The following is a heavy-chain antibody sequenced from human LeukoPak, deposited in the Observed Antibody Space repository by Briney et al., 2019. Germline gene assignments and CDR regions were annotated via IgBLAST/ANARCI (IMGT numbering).Heavy chain of an antibody. D-gene: IGHD6-19*01. J-gene: IGHJ2*01. V-gene: IGHV4-31*03. CDR3: ARDKAVAVYWYFDL. CDR2: IYYSGST. CDR1: GGSISSGGYY. Sequence: SETLSLTCTVSGGSISSGGYYWSWIRQHSGKGLEWIGYIYYSGSTYYNPSLKSRVTISVDTSKNQFSLKLSSVTAADTAVYYCARDKAVAVYWYFDLWGRGTLVTVSS.